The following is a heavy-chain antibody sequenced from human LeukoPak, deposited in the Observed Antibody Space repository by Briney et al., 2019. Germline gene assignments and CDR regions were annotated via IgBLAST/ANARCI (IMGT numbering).Heavy chain of an antibody. CDR3: ARDRQLWGGNYNWFDP. V-gene: IGHV1-18*01. J-gene: IGHJ5*02. D-gene: IGHD4-23*01. CDR1: GYTFTSYG. Sequence: EASVKVSCKASGYTFTSYGISWVRQAPGQGLEWMGWISAYNGHTNYAQKLQGRVTMTTDTSTSTAYMELRSLRSDDTAVYYCARDRQLWGGNYNWFDPWGQGTLVTVSS. CDR2: ISAYNGHT.